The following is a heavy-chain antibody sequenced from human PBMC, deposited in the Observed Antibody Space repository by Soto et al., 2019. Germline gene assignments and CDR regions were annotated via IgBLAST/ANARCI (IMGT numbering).Heavy chain of an antibody. CDR2: ISSSSSYI. D-gene: IGHD5-12*01. CDR3: ARAQGSGYPGDGAFDI. V-gene: IGHV3-21*01. CDR1: GFTFSSYS. Sequence: GGSLRLSCAASGFTFSSYSMNWVRQAPGKGLEWVSSISSSSSYIYYADSVKGRFTISRDNAKNSLYLQMNSLRAEETAVYYCARAQGSGYPGDGAFDIWGQGTMVTVSS. J-gene: IGHJ3*02.